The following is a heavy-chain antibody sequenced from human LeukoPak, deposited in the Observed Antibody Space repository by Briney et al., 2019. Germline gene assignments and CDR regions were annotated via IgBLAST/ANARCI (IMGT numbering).Heavy chain of an antibody. CDR3: ARGEAYASSWNGD. V-gene: IGHV5-51*01. CDR2: IYPGNSDT. D-gene: IGHD6-13*01. CDR1: GYSFTNYW. Sequence: GESLKSSCKGSGYSFTNYWIAWVRQMPGKGLEYMGIIYPGNSDTRYSPSSQGQVITSADTSINTAYLQWSSLKASDTAMYYCARGEAYASSWNGDWGQGTLVTVSS. J-gene: IGHJ4*02.